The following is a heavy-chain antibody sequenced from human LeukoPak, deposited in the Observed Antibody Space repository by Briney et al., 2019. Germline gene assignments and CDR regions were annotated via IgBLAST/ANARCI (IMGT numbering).Heavy chain of an antibody. CDR2: MYYTGNS. D-gene: IGHD3-22*01. CDR3: ARGLHGDYYDSRWYFDL. V-gene: IGHV4-39*07. CDR1: GGSIYSSSYY. Sequence: PSETLSLTCTVSGGSIYSSSYYWGWIRQTPGKGLEWIGSMYYTGNSFYNPSLKSRVTISVDTSKNQFSLKLSSVTAADTAVYYCARGLHGDYYDSRWYFDLWGRGTLVTVSS. J-gene: IGHJ2*01.